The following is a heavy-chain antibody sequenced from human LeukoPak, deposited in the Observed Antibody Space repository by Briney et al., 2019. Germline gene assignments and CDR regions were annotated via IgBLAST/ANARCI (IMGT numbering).Heavy chain of an antibody. CDR2: INPNSGGT. CDR3: ARDLRAAAGTKGGFDY. Sequence: GASVEVSCKASGYTFTGYYMHWVRQAPGQGLEWMGWINPNSGGTNYAQKFQGRVTMTRDTSISTAYMELSRLRSDDTAVYYCARDLRAAAGTKGGFDYWGQGTLVTVSS. J-gene: IGHJ4*02. D-gene: IGHD6-13*01. V-gene: IGHV1-2*02. CDR1: GYTFTGYY.